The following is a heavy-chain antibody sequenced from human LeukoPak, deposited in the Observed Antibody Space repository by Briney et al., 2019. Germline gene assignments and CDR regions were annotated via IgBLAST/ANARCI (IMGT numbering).Heavy chain of an antibody. Sequence: PGGSLRLSCAASGFTFSSYGMHWVRHAPGKGLEWVAVIWYDGSNKYYADSVKGRFTISRDNSKNTLYLQMNSLRAEDTAVYYCASLDIAAAGITYGMDVWGQGTTVTVSS. J-gene: IGHJ6*02. V-gene: IGHV3-33*01. CDR2: IWYDGSNK. CDR1: GFTFSSYG. CDR3: ASLDIAAAGITYGMDV. D-gene: IGHD6-13*01.